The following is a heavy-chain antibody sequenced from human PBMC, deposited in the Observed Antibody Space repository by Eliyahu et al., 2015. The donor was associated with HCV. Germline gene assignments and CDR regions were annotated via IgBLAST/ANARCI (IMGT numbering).Heavy chain of an antibody. J-gene: IGHJ4*02. D-gene: IGHD6-13*01. Sequence: QVQLQESGPGLVKPSQTLSLXCTXPGXSXXSGGYXWGWIRQHPGKGLEWIGYIYYSGSTYYNPSLKSRVTISVDTSKNQFSLKLSSVTAADTAVYYCARMEAAAGTTLFDYWVQGTLVTVSS. CDR2: IYYSGST. CDR3: ARMEAAAGTTLFDY. V-gene: IGHV4-31*03. CDR1: GXSXXSGGYX.